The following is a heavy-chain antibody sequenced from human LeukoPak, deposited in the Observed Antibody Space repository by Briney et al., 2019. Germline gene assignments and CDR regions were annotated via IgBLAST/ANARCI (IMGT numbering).Heavy chain of an antibody. CDR3: ARDPNYYGSGSYYINYYYMDV. CDR1: GFTFSSYW. J-gene: IGHJ6*03. CDR2: IKQDGSEK. V-gene: IGHV3-7*01. Sequence: GGSLRLSCAASGFTFSSYWMSWVRQAPGKGLEWVANIKQDGSEKYYVDSVKGRFTISRDNAKNSLYLQMNSLRAEDTAVYYCARDPNYYGSGSYYINYYYMDVWGKGTTVTISS. D-gene: IGHD3-10*01.